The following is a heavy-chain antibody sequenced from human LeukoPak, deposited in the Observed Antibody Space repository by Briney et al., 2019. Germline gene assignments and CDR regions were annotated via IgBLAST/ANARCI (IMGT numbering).Heavy chain of an antibody. CDR1: GGSISSSSNY. V-gene: IGHV4-61*05. J-gene: IGHJ4*02. D-gene: IGHD4-17*01. Sequence: SETLSLTCTVSGGSISSSSNYWGWIRQPPGKGLEWIGYIYYSGSTNYNPSLKSRVTMSVDTSKKQFSLKLSSVTAADTAVYYCARGRPPHDYGTLFDYWGQGTLVTVSS. CDR3: ARGRPPHDYGTLFDY. CDR2: IYYSGST.